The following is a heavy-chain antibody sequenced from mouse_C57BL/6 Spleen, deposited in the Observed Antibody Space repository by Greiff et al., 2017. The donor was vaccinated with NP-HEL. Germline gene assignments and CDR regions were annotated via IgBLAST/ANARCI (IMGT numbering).Heavy chain of an antibody. CDR1: GYAFSSSW. J-gene: IGHJ2*01. Sequence: VQLQQSGPELVKPGASVKISCKASGYAFSSSWMNWVKQRPGKGLEWIGRIYPGDGDTNYNGKFKGKATLTADKSSSTAYMQLSSLTSEDSAVYFWARGWDTVFDYWGQGTTLTVSS. V-gene: IGHV1-82*01. CDR3: ARGWDTVFDY. CDR2: IYPGDGDT. D-gene: IGHD2-3*01.